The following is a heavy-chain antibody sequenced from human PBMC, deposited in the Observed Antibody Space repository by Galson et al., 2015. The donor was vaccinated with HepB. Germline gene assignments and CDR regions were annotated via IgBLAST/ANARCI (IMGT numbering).Heavy chain of an antibody. CDR2: ISYDGGNK. D-gene: IGHD1-26*01. Sequence: SLRLSCAASGFTFSTYSMHWVRQAPGKGLEWVAVISYDGGNKHHANSVKGRFTISRDNSKNTLYLQMYSLRPEDTAVYYCARDRIVRAIEGAFDIWGQGTVVTVSS. CDR3: ARDRIVRAIEGAFDI. CDR1: GFTFSTYS. V-gene: IGHV3-30*04. J-gene: IGHJ3*02.